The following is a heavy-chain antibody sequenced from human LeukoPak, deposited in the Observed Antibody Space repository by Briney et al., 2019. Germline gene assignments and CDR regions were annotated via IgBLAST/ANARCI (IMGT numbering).Heavy chain of an antibody. CDR2: INPSSGDT. J-gene: IGHJ4*02. Sequence: SSVKVSCKAFGYTLTGYYIHLVRQAPGQGLEWMGWINPSSGDTNYAQKFQGRVTMTRDTSISTTYMELRRLTSDDTAVYYCARDFAVATLWGQGTLVTVSS. CDR1: GYTLTGYY. D-gene: IGHD6-19*01. CDR3: ARDFAVATL. V-gene: IGHV1-2*02.